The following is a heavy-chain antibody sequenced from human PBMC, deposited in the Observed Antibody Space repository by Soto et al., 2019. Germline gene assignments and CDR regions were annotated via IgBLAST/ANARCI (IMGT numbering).Heavy chain of an antibody. J-gene: IGHJ4*02. CDR3: ARAPRGNYGYPSYFDY. V-gene: IGHV4-59*01. CDR1: GGSISSYY. CDR2: IYYSGST. Sequence: SETLSLTCTVSGGSISSYYWSWIRQPPGKGLEWIGYIYYSGSTNYNPSLKSRVTISVDTSRNQFSLKLSSVTAADTAVYYCARAPRGNYGYPSYFDYWGQGTLVTVSS. D-gene: IGHD3-10*01.